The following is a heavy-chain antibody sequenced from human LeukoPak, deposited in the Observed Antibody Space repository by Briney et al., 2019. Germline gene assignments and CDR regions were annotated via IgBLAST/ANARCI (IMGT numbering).Heavy chain of an antibody. CDR2: ISGSGANT. D-gene: IGHD3-10*01. J-gene: IGHJ4*02. V-gene: IGHV3-23*01. Sequence: PGGSLRLSCAASGLTFSSYAMSWVRQAPGKGLERVSGISGSGANTNYADPVKGRFTISRDNSKNTLYLQMNSLRAEDTAVYYCAKWYGSGSSAYHFDHWGQGTLVTVSS. CDR3: AKWYGSGSSAYHFDH. CDR1: GLTFSSYA.